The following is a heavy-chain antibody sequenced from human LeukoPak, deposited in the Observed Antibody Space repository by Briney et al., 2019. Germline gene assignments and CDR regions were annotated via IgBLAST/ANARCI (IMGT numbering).Heavy chain of an antibody. J-gene: IGHJ4*02. CDR2: ISSSGSTM. V-gene: IGHV3-11*01. CDR3: AKGSLGSWYYFDY. CDR1: GFTFSDYY. D-gene: IGHD6-13*01. Sequence: GGSLRLSCAASGFTFSDYYMSWICQAPGKGLELVSYISSSGSTMYYADSVKGRFTIFRDNSKNTLYLQMNSIRAEDTAVYYCAKGSLGSWYYFDYWGQGTLVTVSS.